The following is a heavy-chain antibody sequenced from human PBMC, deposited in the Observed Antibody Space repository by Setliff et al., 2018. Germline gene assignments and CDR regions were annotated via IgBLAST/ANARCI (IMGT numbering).Heavy chain of an antibody. Sequence: ASVKVSCKASGYTFTNYGINWVRQAPGQGLEWLGWISAYNGNTHYAQKLQGRVSMTTDTSTSTAYMELRSLRSDDTAVYYCARAGNSYAQYYFDYWGQGTLVTVSS. D-gene: IGHD5-18*01. CDR1: GYTFTNYG. CDR3: ARAGNSYAQYYFDY. CDR2: ISAYNGNT. J-gene: IGHJ4*02. V-gene: IGHV1-18*01.